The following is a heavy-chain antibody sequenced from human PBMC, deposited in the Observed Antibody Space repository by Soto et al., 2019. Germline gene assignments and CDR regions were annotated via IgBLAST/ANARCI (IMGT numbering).Heavy chain of an antibody. J-gene: IGHJ2*01. V-gene: IGHV3-11*01. CDR2: ISSSGSTI. CDR3: ARGEYSSAGWYFDL. CDR1: GFTFSDNY. D-gene: IGHD6-19*01. Sequence: ESGGGLAKPGGSLRLSCAASGFTFSDNYMSWIRQAPGKGLEWVSYISSSGSTIYYADSVKYRFTISRDNAENSLYLQMNSLRAEDTAVYYCARGEYSSAGWYFDLWGRGTLVTVSS.